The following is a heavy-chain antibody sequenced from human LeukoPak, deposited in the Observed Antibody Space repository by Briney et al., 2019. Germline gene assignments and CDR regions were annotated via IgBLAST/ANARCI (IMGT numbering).Heavy chain of an antibody. J-gene: IGHJ5*02. Sequence: SETLPLTCTVSGGSISSYYWSWIRQPPGKGLEWIGYIYYSGSTNYNPSLKSRVTISVDTSKNQFSLKLSSVTAADTAVYYCAREGYCSGGSCHNWFDPWGQGTLVTVSS. CDR2: IYYSGST. CDR1: GGSISSYY. CDR3: AREGYCSGGSCHNWFDP. V-gene: IGHV4-59*01. D-gene: IGHD2-15*01.